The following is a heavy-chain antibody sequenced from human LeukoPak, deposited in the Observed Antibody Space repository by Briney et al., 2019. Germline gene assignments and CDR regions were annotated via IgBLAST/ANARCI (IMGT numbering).Heavy chain of an antibody. CDR2: ISRSSTI. D-gene: IGHD5-12*01. Sequence: GGSLRLSCAASGFTFSSYSMNWVRQAPGKGLEWVSYISRSSTIYYADSVKGRFTISRDNAKNSLYLQMNSLRAEDTAVYYCARAAAGYDSFTGTYGMDVWGQGTTVTVSS. V-gene: IGHV3-48*04. J-gene: IGHJ6*02. CDR3: ARAAAGYDSFTGTYGMDV. CDR1: GFTFSSYS.